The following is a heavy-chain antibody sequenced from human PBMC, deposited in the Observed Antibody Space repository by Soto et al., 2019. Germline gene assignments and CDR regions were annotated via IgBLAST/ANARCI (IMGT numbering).Heavy chain of an antibody. J-gene: IGHJ6*02. D-gene: IGHD5-12*01. Sequence: SETLSLTCTVSGGSVSSGGYYWSWIRQHPGKGLEWIGYIYYSGSTYYNPSLKSRVTISVDTSKNQFSLKLSSVTAADTAVYYCARAMVATYYYGMDVWGQGTTVTVSS. CDR2: IYYSGST. V-gene: IGHV4-61*08. CDR1: GGSVSSGGYY. CDR3: ARAMVATYYYGMDV.